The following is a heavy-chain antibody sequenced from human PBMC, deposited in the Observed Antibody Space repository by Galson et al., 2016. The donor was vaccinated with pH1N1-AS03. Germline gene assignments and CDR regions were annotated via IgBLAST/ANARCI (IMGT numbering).Heavy chain of an antibody. Sequence: SLRLSCAASGFTFSYYRMNWVRQAPGKGLEWVSYISSRGDSIYYADSVKGRFSISRDNAKVSLYLQMNILRDEDTGVYYCARIVTTSDFDSWGQGTLVTVS. V-gene: IGHV3-48*02. CDR1: GFTFSYYR. CDR2: ISSRGDSI. CDR3: ARIVTTSDFDS. J-gene: IGHJ4*02. D-gene: IGHD1-1*01.